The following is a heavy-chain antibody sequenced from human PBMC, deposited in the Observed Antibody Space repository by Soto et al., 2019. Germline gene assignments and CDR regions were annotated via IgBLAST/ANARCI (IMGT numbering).Heavy chain of an antibody. CDR3: AIAGYQPNYMWFDP. D-gene: IGHD3-9*01. CDR1: GDSISSGFYY. J-gene: IGHJ5*02. V-gene: IGHV4-31*03. CDR2: IYYTAST. Sequence: QVQLQESGPGLVKPSQTLSLTCSVSGDSISSGFYYWSWIRQHPGKGLEWIGYIYYTASTYYNPSLKCRVTMSVDTSKIPFSRRLPSGTSADTAIYVCAIAGYQPNYMWFDPWGQGTLVTVSS.